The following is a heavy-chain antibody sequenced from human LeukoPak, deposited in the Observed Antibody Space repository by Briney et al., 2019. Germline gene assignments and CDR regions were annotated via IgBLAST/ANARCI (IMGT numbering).Heavy chain of an antibody. CDR1: GLTVTNAW. J-gene: IGHJ4*02. CDR3: TTGIRGD. CDR2: IASKTDGGAT. D-gene: IGHD3-10*01. Sequence: PGGSLRLSCSTSGLTVTNAWMNWVRQAPGEGLDWVGRIASKTDGGATDYAAPVNGRFTISRDDSKNTLNLQMNSLKTEDTAVYYCTTGIRGDWGQGTLVTVSS. V-gene: IGHV3-15*07.